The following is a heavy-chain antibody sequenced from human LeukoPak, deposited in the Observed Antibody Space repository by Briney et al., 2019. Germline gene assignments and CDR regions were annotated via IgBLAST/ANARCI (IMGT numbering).Heavy chain of an antibody. D-gene: IGHD2-15*01. CDR3: ARRASVAASPGDY. Sequence: ASVKVSCKASGYTFTSYAIYWVRQAPGQRLEWMGWINAGNGNTKYSQEFQGRVNITRDTFATTAYMELSSLRSEDMAVYYCARRASVAASPGDYWGQGTLVTVSS. J-gene: IGHJ4*02. V-gene: IGHV1-3*03. CDR1: GYTFTSYA. CDR2: INAGNGNT.